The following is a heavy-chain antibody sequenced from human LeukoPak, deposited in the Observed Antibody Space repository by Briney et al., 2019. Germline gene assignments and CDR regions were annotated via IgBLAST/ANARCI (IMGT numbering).Heavy chain of an antibody. V-gene: IGHV3-7*03. D-gene: IGHD3-9*01. CDR3: ARDLPNYDILTGYRWFDP. CDR2: IKQDGSEK. J-gene: IGHJ5*02. CDR1: GFTFSSYW. Sequence: PGGSLRLSCAATGFTFSSYWMSWVRQAPGKGLEWVANIKQDGSEKYYVDSVKGRFTISRDNAKNSLYLQMNSLRAEDTAVYYCARDLPNYDILTGYRWFDPWGQGTLVTVSS.